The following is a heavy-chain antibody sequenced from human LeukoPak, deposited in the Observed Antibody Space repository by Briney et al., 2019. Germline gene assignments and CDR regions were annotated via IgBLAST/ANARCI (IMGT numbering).Heavy chain of an antibody. CDR2: IKQDGREK. CDR3: ASRAYSSSNWFDP. D-gene: IGHD6-6*01. Sequence: GGSLRLSCAASDITFRSFWMTWVRQAPGKGLEWVANIKQDGREKYYGDSVKGRFTISRDNAKNLLYLQMNGLRAEDMAMYYCASRAYSSSNWFDPWGQGTLVTVSS. CDR1: DITFRSFW. J-gene: IGHJ5*02. V-gene: IGHV3-7*03.